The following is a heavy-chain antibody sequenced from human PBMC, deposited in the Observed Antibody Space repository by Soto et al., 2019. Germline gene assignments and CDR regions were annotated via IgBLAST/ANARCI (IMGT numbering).Heavy chain of an antibody. D-gene: IGHD5-12*01. V-gene: IGHV1-18*01. CDR1: GYTFTSYG. CDR2: ISAYNGNT. CDR3: ARDPGYSGYGDPFDY. J-gene: IGHJ4*02. Sequence: ASVKVSCKASGYTFTSYGISWVRQAPGQGLEWMGWISAYNGNTNYAQKLQGRVTMTTDTSTSTAYMELRSLRSDDTAVYYCARDPGYSGYGDPFDYWGQGTLVTVSS.